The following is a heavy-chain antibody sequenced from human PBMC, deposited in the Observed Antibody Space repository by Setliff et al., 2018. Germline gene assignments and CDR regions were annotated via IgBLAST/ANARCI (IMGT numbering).Heavy chain of an antibody. Sequence: GGSLRLSCAASGFTFGDFAMTWVRQAPGKGLEWVSGIGGRGISTYYADAVKGRFIISRDNSENTLYLQMNSLRAEDTAVYYCVRDLHWGFDYWGLGTLVTVSS. V-gene: IGHV3-23*01. CDR3: VRDLHWGFDY. CDR1: GFTFGDFA. CDR2: IGGRGIST. J-gene: IGHJ4*02. D-gene: IGHD7-27*01.